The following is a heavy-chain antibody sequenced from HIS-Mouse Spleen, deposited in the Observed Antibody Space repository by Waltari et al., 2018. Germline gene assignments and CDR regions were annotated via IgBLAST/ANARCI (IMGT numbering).Heavy chain of an antibody. Sequence: GMHWVRQAPGKGLEWVAVISYDGSNKYYADSVKGRFTISRDNSKNTLYLQMNSLRAEDTAVYYCAKDRGSQFDYWGQGTLVTVSS. CDR1: G. J-gene: IGHJ4*02. CDR3: AKDRGSQFDY. D-gene: IGHD1-26*01. CDR2: ISYDGSNK. V-gene: IGHV3-30*18.